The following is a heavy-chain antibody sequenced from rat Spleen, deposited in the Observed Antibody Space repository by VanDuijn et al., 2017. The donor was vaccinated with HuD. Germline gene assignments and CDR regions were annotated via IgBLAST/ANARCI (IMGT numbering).Heavy chain of an antibody. CDR1: GFNFNDNW. D-gene: IGHD3-5*01. Sequence: EVKLVESGGGLVQPGRSLKLSCAASGFNFNDNWMGWVRQAPGKGLEWIGEINKDSSAINYSPSLRDKFTIPRDNAQSTLYLQMTKLASEDTATYYCARHPLYWGQGVMVTVSS. CDR3: ARHPLY. J-gene: IGHJ2*01. CDR2: INKDSSAI. V-gene: IGHV4-2*01.